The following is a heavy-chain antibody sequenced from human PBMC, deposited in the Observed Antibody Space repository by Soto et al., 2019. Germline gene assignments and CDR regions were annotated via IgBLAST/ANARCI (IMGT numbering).Heavy chain of an antibody. CDR1: GGSVSSGYY. Sequence: QVQLQESGPGLVKPSETLSLICTVSGGSVSSGYYWNWIRQSPGKGLEWIGYIYYSGTTQYNPALKSRVTISIDTTKNQFSLRLNSVTAADTAVYYCARDRMGSSPPRAWGQGTLITVSS. V-gene: IGHV4-61*01. J-gene: IGHJ5*02. CDR2: IYYSGTT. D-gene: IGHD6-6*01. CDR3: ARDRMGSSPPRA.